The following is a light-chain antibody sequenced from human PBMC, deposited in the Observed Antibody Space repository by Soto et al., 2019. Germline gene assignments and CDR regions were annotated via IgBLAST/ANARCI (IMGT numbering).Light chain of an antibody. J-gene: IGKJ1*01. CDR1: QSISRW. V-gene: IGKV1-5*01. CDR3: QQYNSYSWT. CDR2: DAS. Sequence: DIQMSQSPSTLSASVGDRVPITCRAIQSISRWVAWYQPKPGKTPKSLIYDASSLESGVPSRFSGSVSGTEFTLNISRLQHDDFATYYCQQYNSYSWTVGQGTKVEIK.